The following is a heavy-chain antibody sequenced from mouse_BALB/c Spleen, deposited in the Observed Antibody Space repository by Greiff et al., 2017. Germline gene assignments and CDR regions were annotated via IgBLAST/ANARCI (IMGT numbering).Heavy chain of an antibody. Sequence: EVKLQQSGPSLVKPSQTLSLTCSVTGDSITSGYWNWIRKFPGNKLEYMGYISYSGSTYYNPSLKSRISITRDTSKNQYYLQLNSVTTEDTATYYCARRNGYYWYFDVWGAGTTVTVSS. V-gene: IGHV3-8*02. CDR1: GDSITSGY. CDR3: ARRNGYYWYFDV. CDR2: ISYSGST. J-gene: IGHJ1*01. D-gene: IGHD2-2*01.